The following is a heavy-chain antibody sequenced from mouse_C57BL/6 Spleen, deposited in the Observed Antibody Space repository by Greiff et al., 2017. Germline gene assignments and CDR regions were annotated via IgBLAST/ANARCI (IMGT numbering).Heavy chain of an antibody. CDR2: IYPRSGNT. Sequence: QVQLQQSGAELARPGASVKLSCKASGYTFTSYGISWVKQRTGQGLEWIGEIYPRSGNTYYNEKFKGKATLTADKSSSTAYMELRSLTSEDSAVYFCVRRNYGSSYGYFDVWGAGTTVTVSS. J-gene: IGHJ1*01. V-gene: IGHV1-81*01. D-gene: IGHD1-1*01. CDR1: GYTFTSYG. CDR3: VRRNYGSSYGYFDV.